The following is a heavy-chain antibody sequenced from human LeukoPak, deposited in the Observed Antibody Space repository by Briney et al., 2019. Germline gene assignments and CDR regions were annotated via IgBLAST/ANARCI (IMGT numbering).Heavy chain of an antibody. Sequence: LRLSCAASGFTFSSYGMSWVRQAPGKGLEWIGYIYYSGSTYYNPSLKSRVTISVDTSKNQFSLKLSSVTAADTAVYYCARVRIYYGSGALGFDPWGQGTLVTVSS. CDR3: ARVRIYYGSGALGFDP. D-gene: IGHD3-10*01. CDR2: IYYSGST. CDR1: GFTFSSYG. V-gene: IGHV4-30-4*07. J-gene: IGHJ5*02.